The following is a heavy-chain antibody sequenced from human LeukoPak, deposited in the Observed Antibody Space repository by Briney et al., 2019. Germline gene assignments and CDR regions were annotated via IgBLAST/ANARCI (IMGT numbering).Heavy chain of an antibody. CDR3: ARDPRVIVVPTLGNWFDP. CDR1: AFTFSSYA. V-gene: IGHV3-30-3*01. CDR2: TLYDESTK. J-gene: IGHJ5*02. Sequence: GGSLRLSCAASAFTFSSYAMHWVRQAPGKGLEWVAVTLYDESTKHYADSVKGRFTISRDNYKNTLYLQMNSLRAEDTAVYYCARDPRVIVVPTLGNWFDPWGQGTLVTVSS. D-gene: IGHD3-22*01.